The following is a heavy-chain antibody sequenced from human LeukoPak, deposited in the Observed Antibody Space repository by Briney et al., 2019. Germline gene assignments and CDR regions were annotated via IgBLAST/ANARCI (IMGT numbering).Heavy chain of an antibody. CDR2: ITHNGST. Sequence: SETLSLTCGVYGGSFIAYYWSWIRQPPGKGLEWIGEITHNGSTNYNPSLKSRVTISVDTSKNQFSLKLSSVTAADTAVYYCARSRGFGVVISNWFDPWGQGTLVTVSS. CDR1: GGSFIAYY. CDR3: ARSRGFGVVISNWFDP. J-gene: IGHJ5*02. D-gene: IGHD3-3*01. V-gene: IGHV4-34*01.